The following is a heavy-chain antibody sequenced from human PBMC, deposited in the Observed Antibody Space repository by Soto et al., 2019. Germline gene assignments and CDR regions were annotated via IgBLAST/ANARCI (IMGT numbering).Heavy chain of an antibody. Sequence: VKVSCKASGGTFSSYAISWVRQAPGQGLEWMGGIIPIFGTANYAQKFQGRVTITADESTSTAYMELSSLRSEDTAVYYCAGPSEGAAGTNYFDYWGQGTLVTVSS. CDR2: IIPIFGTA. CDR1: GGTFSSYA. J-gene: IGHJ4*02. D-gene: IGHD6-13*01. V-gene: IGHV1-69*13. CDR3: AGPSEGAAGTNYFDY.